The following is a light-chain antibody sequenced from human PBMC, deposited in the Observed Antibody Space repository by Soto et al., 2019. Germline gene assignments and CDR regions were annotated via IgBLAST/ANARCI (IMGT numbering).Light chain of an antibody. CDR3: QQYYSSPLT. J-gene: IGKJ4*01. Sequence: DVVMSQSPDSLAVSLGERATINCKSSQSVFNSSYKSNHLAWYQKKPGQPPKPLIYGASTRESGVPDRLSGSGSGTDFTLTISSLQAEDVAVYYCQQYYSSPLTFGGGTRVEIK. V-gene: IGKV4-1*01. CDR1: QSVFNSSYKSNH. CDR2: GAS.